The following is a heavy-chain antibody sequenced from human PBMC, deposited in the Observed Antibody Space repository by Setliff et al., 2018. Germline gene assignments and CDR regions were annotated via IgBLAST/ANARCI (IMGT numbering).Heavy chain of an antibody. V-gene: IGHV4-39*01. CDR2: IYYDGRT. CDR1: GDSIRSSSFY. CDR3: AHKDYYYYYMAV. J-gene: IGHJ6*03. Sequence: KPSETLSLTCTVSGDSIRSSSFYWGWIRQPPGKGLEWIGSIYYDGRTYFDPSVKSRLTISVATARNQFSLTMTSVTAADTAVYYCAHKDYYYYYMAVWGKGTTVTVSS.